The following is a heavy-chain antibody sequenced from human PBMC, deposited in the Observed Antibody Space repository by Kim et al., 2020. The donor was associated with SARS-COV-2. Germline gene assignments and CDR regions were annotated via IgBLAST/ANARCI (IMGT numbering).Heavy chain of an antibody. CDR2: IGTAGDT. V-gene: IGHV3-13*01. CDR3: ARVKRFGTYYYGMDV. J-gene: IGHJ6*02. D-gene: IGHD3-10*01. CDR1: GFTFSSYD. Sequence: GGSLRLSCAASGFTFSSYDMHWVRQATGKGLEWVSAIGTAGDTYYPGSVKGRFTISRENAKNSLYLQMNSLRAGDTAVYYCARVKRFGTYYYGMDVWGQGTTVTVSS.